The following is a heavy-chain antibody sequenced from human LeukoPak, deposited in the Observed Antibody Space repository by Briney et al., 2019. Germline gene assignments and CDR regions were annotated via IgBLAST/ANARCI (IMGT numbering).Heavy chain of an antibody. CDR1: GGSISSGGYY. V-gene: IGHV4-31*03. J-gene: IGHJ1*01. CDR2: IYYSGST. Sequence: PSQTLSLTCTVSGGSISSGGYYWSWIRQHPGKGLEWIGYIYYSGSTYYNPSLKSRVTISVDTSKNQFSLKLSSVTAADTAVYYCARGSWRTGFWSGYAEYFQHWGQGTLVTVSS. CDR3: ARGSWRTGFWSGYAEYFQH. D-gene: IGHD3-3*01.